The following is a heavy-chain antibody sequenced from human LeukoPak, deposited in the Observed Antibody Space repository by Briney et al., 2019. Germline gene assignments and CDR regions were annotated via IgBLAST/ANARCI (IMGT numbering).Heavy chain of an antibody. D-gene: IGHD5-18*01. CDR3: TRDGLHTAHFDY. CDR2: VSDSRDV. J-gene: IGHJ4*02. V-gene: IGHV3-48*02. Sequence: PGGSLRLSCAASGFTFSTYTMNWVRQAPGKGLEWVSTVSDSRDVHYSDSVKGRFTNSRDNARNSLYLQMNSLRDEDTAVYYCTRDGLHTAHFDYWGQGTLVTVS. CDR1: GFTFSTYT.